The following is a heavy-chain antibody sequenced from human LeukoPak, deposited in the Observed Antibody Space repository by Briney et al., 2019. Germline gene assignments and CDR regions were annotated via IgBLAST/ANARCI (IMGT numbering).Heavy chain of an antibody. CDR2: IKSDESEI. V-gene: IGHV3-74*01. Sequence: GGSLRLSCAASGFRFSSYAMSWVRQAPGEGLVWVSRIKSDESEITYADSVKGRFTISRDNAKNTLYLQMSSLRAEDTAIYYCARGVGGSRAFDMWGQGTMVTVS. CDR3: ARGVGGSRAFDM. D-gene: IGHD2-15*01. J-gene: IGHJ3*02. CDR1: GFRFSSYA.